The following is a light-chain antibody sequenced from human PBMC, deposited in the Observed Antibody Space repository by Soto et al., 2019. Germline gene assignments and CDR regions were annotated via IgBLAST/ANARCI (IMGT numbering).Light chain of an antibody. CDR2: EVS. V-gene: IGLV2-14*01. Sequence: QSVLTQPASVSGSPGQSITISCTGTSSDVGGYNYVSWYQQHPGKAPKPMIYEVSNRPSGVSNRFSGSKSGNTASLTISGLQAEDEADYYCSSYTSSSTSYVFGTGTKV. CDR3: SSYTSSSTSYV. J-gene: IGLJ1*01. CDR1: SSDVGGYNY.